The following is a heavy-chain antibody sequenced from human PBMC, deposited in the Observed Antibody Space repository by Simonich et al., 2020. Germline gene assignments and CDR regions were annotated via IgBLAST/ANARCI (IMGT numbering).Heavy chain of an antibody. V-gene: IGHV3-21*01. Sequence: EVQLVESGGGLVKPGGSLRLSCAASGFTFSRYSMNWVRQAPGEGLGGVSTIVSSSSYIYYEDSVKGRLTISRDNAKNSRYLQMNSLRAEDTAVYYCAREQARGGAFDIWGQGTMVTVSS. CDR2: IVSSSSYI. D-gene: IGHD3-16*01. J-gene: IGHJ3*02. CDR3: AREQARGGAFDI. CDR1: GFTFSRYS.